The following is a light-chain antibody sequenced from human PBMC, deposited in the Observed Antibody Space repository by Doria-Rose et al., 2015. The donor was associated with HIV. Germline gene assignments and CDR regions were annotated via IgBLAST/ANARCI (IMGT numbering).Light chain of an antibody. CDR3: QQSYTIVT. V-gene: IGKV1-39*01. Sequence: SSLSAAVGDRVTMSCRASQNIRNYLNWYQQKPGKAPRLLIDGASTLQSGVPSRFSGSGSGTDFTLTISSLQPDDFATYYCQQSYTIVTFGQGTKLDIK. CDR2: GAS. CDR1: QNIRNY. J-gene: IGKJ2*01.